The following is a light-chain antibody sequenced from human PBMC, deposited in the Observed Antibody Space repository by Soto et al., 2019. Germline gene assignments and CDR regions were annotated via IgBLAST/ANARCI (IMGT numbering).Light chain of an antibody. CDR3: QQSYSTPT. V-gene: IGKV1-39*01. J-gene: IGKJ5*01. CDR2: DAS. Sequence: DIQMTQSPSSLSASVGDRVTITCRASQYIGTSLNWYQQKPGNAPNPLIYDASRLQSGVPSWFSGSGSGTDFTLTVTSLQPEDFGTYYCQQSYSTPTFGQGTRLVI. CDR1: QYIGTS.